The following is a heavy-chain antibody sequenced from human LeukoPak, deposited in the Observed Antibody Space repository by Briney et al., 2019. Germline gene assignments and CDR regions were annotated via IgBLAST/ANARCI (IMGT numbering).Heavy chain of an antibody. J-gene: IGHJ4*02. Sequence: GGSLRLSCAASGFTFSSCGFNWVRQAPGKGLEWVSSIGPTGTDRHYADSVRGRFTISRDNAKNSMYLRMDSLRYEDTAVYYCATETIGRHYDYWGQGTLLTVSS. CDR3: ATETIGRHYDY. CDR1: GFTFSSCG. V-gene: IGHV3-21*01. D-gene: IGHD1-14*01. CDR2: IGPTGTDR.